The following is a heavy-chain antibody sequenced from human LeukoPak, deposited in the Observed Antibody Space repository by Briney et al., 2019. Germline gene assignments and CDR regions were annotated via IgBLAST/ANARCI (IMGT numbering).Heavy chain of an antibody. Sequence: GGSLRLSCAASGFTVSRNYMSWVRQAPGKGLEWVSVIYSGGSTYYADSVKGRFTISRDNSKNTLYLQMNSLRAEDTAVYYCARAGPSSSWHQFDYWGQGTLATVSS. D-gene: IGHD6-13*01. V-gene: IGHV3-66*01. J-gene: IGHJ4*02. CDR1: GFTVSRNY. CDR2: IYSGGST. CDR3: ARAGPSSSWHQFDY.